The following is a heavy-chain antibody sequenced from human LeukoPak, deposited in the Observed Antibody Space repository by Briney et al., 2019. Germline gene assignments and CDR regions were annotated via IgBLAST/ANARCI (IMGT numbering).Heavy chain of an antibody. CDR3: ARLMVRGVITPYGPFDY. Sequence: SETLSLTCTVSGGSISSSSYYWGWIRQPPGKGLEWIGSIYYSGSTYYNPSLKSRVTISVDTSKNQFSLKLSSVTAADTAVYYCARLMVRGVITPYGPFDYWGQGTLVTVSS. D-gene: IGHD3-10*01. CDR2: IYYSGST. J-gene: IGHJ4*02. CDR1: GGSISSSSYY. V-gene: IGHV4-39*01.